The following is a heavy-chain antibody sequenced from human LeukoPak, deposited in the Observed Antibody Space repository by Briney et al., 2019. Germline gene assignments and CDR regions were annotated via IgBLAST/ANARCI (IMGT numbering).Heavy chain of an antibody. Sequence: GASVKVSCKASGYTFISYYIHWVRQAPGQGLEWMGRINPSGGSTSYAQKFQGRVTMTRDTSTSTVYMELSSLRSEDTAVYYCARGVKRSSGWTHYFDYWGQGALVTVSS. J-gene: IGHJ4*02. V-gene: IGHV1-46*01. D-gene: IGHD6-19*01. CDR2: INPSGGST. CDR3: ARGVKRSSGWTHYFDY. CDR1: GYTFISYY.